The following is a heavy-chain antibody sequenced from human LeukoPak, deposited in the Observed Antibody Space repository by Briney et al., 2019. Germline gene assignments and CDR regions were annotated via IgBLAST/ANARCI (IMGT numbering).Heavy chain of an antibody. J-gene: IGHJ2*01. D-gene: IGHD2-21*02. Sequence: SQTLSLTCAVSGGSISSGDYSWSWVRQPPGKGLEWIGYIYHTGGTFYNPSLKSRVTMSADRSKNQFSLKLSSVTAADTAVYYCARDHSVTGYWCFDLRGRSTLVTVSS. CDR1: GGSISSGDYS. CDR2: IYHTGGT. V-gene: IGHV4-30-2*01. CDR3: ARDHSVTGYWCFDL.